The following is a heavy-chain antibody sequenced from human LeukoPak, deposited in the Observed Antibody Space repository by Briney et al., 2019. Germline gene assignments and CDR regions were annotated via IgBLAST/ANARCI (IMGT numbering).Heavy chain of an antibody. J-gene: IGHJ4*02. D-gene: IGHD6-6*01. Sequence: SETLSLTCTVSGDSISSSSYYWGWIRQPPGKGLEWIGSIYYSGSTYYNPSLKSRVTISIDTSKNQFSLKLNSVTAADTAVYYRARQQLVYDYWGQGTLVTVSS. CDR3: ARQQLVYDY. CDR1: GDSISSSSYY. CDR2: IYYSGST. V-gene: IGHV4-39*01.